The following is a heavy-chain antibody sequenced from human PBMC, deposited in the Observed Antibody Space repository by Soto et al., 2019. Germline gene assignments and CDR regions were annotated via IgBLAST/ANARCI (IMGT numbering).Heavy chain of an antibody. CDR1: GFTFSSYG. Sequence: PGGSLRLSCAASGFTFSSYGMHWVRQAPGKGLEWVAVISYDGSNKYYAGSVKGRFTISRDNSKNTLYLQMNSLRAEDTAVYYCAKDSGGSYFNSYYFDYWGQGTLVTVSS. J-gene: IGHJ4*02. V-gene: IGHV3-30*18. CDR3: AKDSGGSYFNSYYFDY. D-gene: IGHD1-26*01. CDR2: ISYDGSNK.